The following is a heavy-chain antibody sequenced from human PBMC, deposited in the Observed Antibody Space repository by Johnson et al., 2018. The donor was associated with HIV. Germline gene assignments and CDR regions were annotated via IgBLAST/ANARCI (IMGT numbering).Heavy chain of an antibody. J-gene: IGHJ3*02. Sequence: VQLVESGGGLVKPGGSLRLSCAASGFTFSDYYMSWIRQAPGKGLEWVSGISWTRGSIGYADSVKGRFTISRDNAKYSLYLQMNSLRAEDTALYYCAKDTGAAGTRGYAFDIWGQGTMVTVSS. D-gene: IGHD6-13*01. CDR1: GFTFSDYY. V-gene: IGHV3-9*01. CDR2: ISWTRGSI. CDR3: AKDTGAAGTRGYAFDI.